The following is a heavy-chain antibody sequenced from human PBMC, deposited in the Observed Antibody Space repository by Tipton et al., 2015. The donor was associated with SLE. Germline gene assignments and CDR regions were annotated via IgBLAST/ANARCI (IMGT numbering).Heavy chain of an antibody. Sequence: TLSLTCTVSGGSISSYYWSWIRQPPGKGLEWIGYIYYSGSTNYNPSLKSRVTISVDTSKNQFSLKLSSVTAADTAVYYCAREGRLLWFGEGGNWFDPWGQGTLVTVSS. CDR1: GGSISSYY. V-gene: IGHV4-59*12. CDR3: AREGRLLWFGEGGNWFDP. D-gene: IGHD3-10*01. CDR2: IYYSGST. J-gene: IGHJ5*02.